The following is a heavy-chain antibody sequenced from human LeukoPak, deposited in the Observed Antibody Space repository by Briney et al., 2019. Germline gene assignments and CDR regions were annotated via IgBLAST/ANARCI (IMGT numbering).Heavy chain of an antibody. CDR3: ARDQYDTWSRRGNFDS. V-gene: IGHV3-7*03. CDR1: GFTFGKYW. J-gene: IGHJ4*02. CDR2: IKLDGSEK. D-gene: IGHD3-3*01. Sequence: PGGSLRLSCVASGFTFGKYWKSWVRQAPGKGLEWVANIKLDGSEKNYVDSVKGRFTISRDNTKNSLYLQMNSLRAEDTAVFYCARDQYDTWSRRGNFDSWGRGTLVIVSS.